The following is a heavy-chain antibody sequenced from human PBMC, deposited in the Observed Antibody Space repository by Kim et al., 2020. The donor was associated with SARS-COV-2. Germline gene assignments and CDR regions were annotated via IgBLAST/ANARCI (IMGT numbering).Heavy chain of an antibody. CDR1: GFTFSSYG. CDR2: ISYDGSKK. J-gene: IGHJ4*02. CDR3: AKAEAYDY. V-gene: IGHV3-30*18. Sequence: GGSLRLSCAASGFTFSSYGMHWVRQAPGKGLEWVAVISYDGSKKYYEDSGKGRFTISRDNSKNTLFLQMNSLRAEDTAVYYCAKAEAYDYWGQGTLVTVSS.